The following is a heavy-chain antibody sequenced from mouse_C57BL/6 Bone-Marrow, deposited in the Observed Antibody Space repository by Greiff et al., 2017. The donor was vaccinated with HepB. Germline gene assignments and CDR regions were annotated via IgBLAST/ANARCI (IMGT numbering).Heavy chain of an antibody. D-gene: IGHD2-1*01. CDR3: ARRAYGNYVFDD. Sequence: QLQQSGPELVKPGASVKISCKASGYSFTGYYMNWVKQSPEKSLEWIGEINPSTGGTTYNQKFKAKATLTVDKSSSTAYMQLKRLTSEDSAVYYCARRAYGNYVFDDWGQGTTLTVSS. J-gene: IGHJ2*01. V-gene: IGHV1-42*01. CDR2: INPSTGGT. CDR1: GYSFTGYY.